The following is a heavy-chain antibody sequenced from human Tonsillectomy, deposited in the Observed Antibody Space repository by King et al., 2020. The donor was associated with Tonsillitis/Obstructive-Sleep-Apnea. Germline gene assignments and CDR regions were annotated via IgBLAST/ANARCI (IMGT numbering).Heavy chain of an antibody. Sequence: VQLVESGGGVVQPGRSLRLSCAASGFTFSSYAMHWVRQAPGKGLEWVAVISYDGSNKYYADSVKGRFTISRDNSKNTLYLQMNSLRAEDTAVYYCARGADQLQFYYFGYWGQGTLVTVSS. J-gene: IGHJ4*02. CDR2: ISYDGSNK. CDR1: GFTFSSYA. CDR3: ARGADQLQFYYFGY. V-gene: IGHV3-30*04. D-gene: IGHD2-2*01.